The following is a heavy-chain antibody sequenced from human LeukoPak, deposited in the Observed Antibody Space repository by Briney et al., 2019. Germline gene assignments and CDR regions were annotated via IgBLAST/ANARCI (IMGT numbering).Heavy chain of an antibody. J-gene: IGHJ4*02. CDR2: VYSTGST. D-gene: IGHD2-15*01. Sequence: SSGTLSLTCAVSGDSFTSGGYYWSWLRQHPGKGLEWIGYVYSTGSTYYNPSLKSRVTISVDTSKNQFSLKLSSVTAADTAVYYCARIRTRYCSGGSCYPGGDYWGQGTLVTVSS. CDR3: ARIRTRYCSGGSCYPGGDY. V-gene: IGHV4-31*11. CDR1: GDSFTSGGYY.